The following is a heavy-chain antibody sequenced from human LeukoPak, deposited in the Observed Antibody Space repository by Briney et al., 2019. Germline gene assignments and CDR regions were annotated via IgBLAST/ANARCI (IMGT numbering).Heavy chain of an antibody. CDR1: GFTFTSSA. CDR2: IVVGSGNT. V-gene: IGHV1-58*02. D-gene: IGHD3-22*01. J-gene: IGHJ5*01. CDR3: AAIPGYYYDSSGYSWFDY. Sequence: TSVKVSCKASGFTFTSSAMQWVRQARGQRLEWIGWIVVGSGNTNYAQKFQERVTITRDMSTSTAHMELSSLRSEDTAVYYCAAIPGYYYDSSGYSWFDYWGQGTLVTVSS.